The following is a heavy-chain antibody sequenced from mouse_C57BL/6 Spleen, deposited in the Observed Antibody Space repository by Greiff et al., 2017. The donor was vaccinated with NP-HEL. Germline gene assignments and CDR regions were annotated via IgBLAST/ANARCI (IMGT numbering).Heavy chain of an antibody. CDR2: IDPETGGT. Sequence: QVQLQQSGAELVRPGASVTLSCKASGYTFTDYEMHWVKQTPVHGLEWIGAIDPETGGTAYNQKFKGKAILTADKSSSTAYMELRSLTSEDSAVYYGTGQLRLRRTMDYWGQGTSVTVSS. CDR3: TGQLRLRRTMDY. CDR1: GYTFTDYE. V-gene: IGHV1-15*01. D-gene: IGHD3-2*02. J-gene: IGHJ4*01.